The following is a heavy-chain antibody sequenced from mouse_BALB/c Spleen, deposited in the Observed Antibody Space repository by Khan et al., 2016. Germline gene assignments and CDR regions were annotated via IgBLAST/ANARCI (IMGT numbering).Heavy chain of an antibody. Sequence: VQLQQPGAELVKPGAPVKLSCKASGYTFTSYWMNWVKQRPGRGLEWIGRIDPSDSETHYNQKFKDKATLTVDKSSSTAYIQLSSLTSEDSAVYYCARGYYYGSSDYAMDYWGQGTSVTVSS. CDR3: ARGYYYGSSDYAMDY. V-gene: IGHV1-69*02. D-gene: IGHD1-1*01. CDR2: IDPSDSET. CDR1: GYTFTSYW. J-gene: IGHJ4*01.